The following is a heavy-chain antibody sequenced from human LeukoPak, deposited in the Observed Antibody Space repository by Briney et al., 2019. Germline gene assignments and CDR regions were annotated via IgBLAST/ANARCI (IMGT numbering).Heavy chain of an antibody. V-gene: IGHV3-7*01. Sequence: SGGSLRLSCAAYGFTFTCCWMSWVRQTPGKGLAWVASIRQDGREKFYADSVKGRFTISRDNAQNSLYLQVNSLRAEDTAVYYCSRVPGVTRYFDSWGQGILVTVSS. CDR3: SRVPGVTRYFDS. CDR2: IRQDGREK. CDR1: GFTFTCCW. D-gene: IGHD4-23*01. J-gene: IGHJ4*02.